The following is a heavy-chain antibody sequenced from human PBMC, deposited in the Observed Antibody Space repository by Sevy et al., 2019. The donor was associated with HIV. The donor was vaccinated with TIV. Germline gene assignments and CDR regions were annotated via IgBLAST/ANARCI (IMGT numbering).Heavy chain of an antibody. Sequence: GGSLRLSCAASGFTFSSYWMTWVRQAPGKGLEWVANIKGDGSERYYVDSVRGRFTISRDNAKNSLYLQINSLRVEDTALYYCARDCNSNRCLWGLDVWGQGTTVTVSS. V-gene: IGHV3-7*03. CDR1: GFTFSSYW. J-gene: IGHJ6*02. CDR2: IKGDGSER. CDR3: ARDCNSNRCLWGLDV. D-gene: IGHD2-2*01.